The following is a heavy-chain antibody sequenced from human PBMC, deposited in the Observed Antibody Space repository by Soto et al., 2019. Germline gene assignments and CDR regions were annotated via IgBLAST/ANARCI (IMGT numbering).Heavy chain of an antibody. V-gene: IGHV3-21*01. D-gene: IGHD3-10*01. CDR1: GFTFSSYS. Sequence: EVQLVESGGGLVKPGGSLRLSCVASGFTFSSYSMNWVRQAPGKGLEWVSSISSSSSYIYYADSVKGRFTISRDNAKNSLYLQMNSLRAEDTAVYYCARITMVRGIDYWGQGTLVTVSS. CDR2: ISSSSSYI. CDR3: ARITMVRGIDY. J-gene: IGHJ4*02.